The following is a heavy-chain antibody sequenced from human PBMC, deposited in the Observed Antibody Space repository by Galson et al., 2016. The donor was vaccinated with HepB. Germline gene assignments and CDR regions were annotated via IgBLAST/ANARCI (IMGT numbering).Heavy chain of an antibody. D-gene: IGHD6-13*01. CDR3: AKVTRPGISAPRYGMDV. Sequence: SLRLPCAASGFTFSSYAMTWVRQAPGRGLEWVSGSSGGATATYNADSVKGRFAISRDNSKNTLFLQMNNLRAEPTALYYRAKVTRPGISAPRYGMDVWGKGTPVTVSS. J-gene: IGHJ6*04. V-gene: IGHV3-23*01. CDR2: SSGGATAT. CDR1: GFTFSSYA.